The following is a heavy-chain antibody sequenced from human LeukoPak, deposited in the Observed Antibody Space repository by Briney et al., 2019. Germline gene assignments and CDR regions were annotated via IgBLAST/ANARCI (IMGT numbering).Heavy chain of an antibody. J-gene: IGHJ4*02. V-gene: IGHV1-18*01. Sequence: ASVKVSCKASGYTFTSYGISWVRQAPGQGLEWMGWISAYNGNTNYAQKLQGRVTMTTDTSTSTAYMELRSLRSDDTVVYYCARVADTAMVLGDDRNQYFDYWGQGTLVTVSS. D-gene: IGHD5-18*01. CDR2: ISAYNGNT. CDR1: GYTFTSYG. CDR3: ARVADTAMVLGDDRNQYFDY.